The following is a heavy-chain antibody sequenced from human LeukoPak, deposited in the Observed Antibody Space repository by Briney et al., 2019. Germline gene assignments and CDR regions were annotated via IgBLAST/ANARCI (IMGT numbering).Heavy chain of an antibody. CDR2: ISWNSGSI. Sequence: GGSLRLSCAASGFTFDDYAMHWVRQAPGKGLEWVSGISWNSGSIGYADSVKGRFSISRDNAKNSLHLQMNILRTEDTALYYCAKDRLSYGSGHPGYLDSWGQGTLVTVSS. CDR3: AKDRLSYGSGHPGYLDS. V-gene: IGHV3-9*01. CDR1: GFTFDDYA. J-gene: IGHJ5*01. D-gene: IGHD3-10*01.